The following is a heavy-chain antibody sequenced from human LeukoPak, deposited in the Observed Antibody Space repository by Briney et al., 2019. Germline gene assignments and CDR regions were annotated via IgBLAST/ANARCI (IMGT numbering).Heavy chain of an antibody. V-gene: IGHV3-23*01. Sequence: GGSLRLSCAAPGFTFSSYAMSWVRQAPGKGLEWVSAISGSGGSTYYADSVKGRFTISRDNSKNTLYLHMNSLRAEDTAVYYCAKDLGYSYGFFDYWGQGTLVTVSS. D-gene: IGHD5-18*01. CDR1: GFTFSSYA. J-gene: IGHJ4*02. CDR2: ISGSGGST. CDR3: AKDLGYSYGFFDY.